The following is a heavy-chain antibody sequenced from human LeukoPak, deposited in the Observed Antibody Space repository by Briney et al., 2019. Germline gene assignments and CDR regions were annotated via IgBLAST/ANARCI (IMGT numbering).Heavy chain of an antibody. CDR3: ARAPAKGYYDSSGYRIPNAFDI. D-gene: IGHD3-22*01. V-gene: IGHV4-61*01. CDR1: GGSVSSGSYY. CDR2: IYYSGST. Sequence: SETLSLTCTVSGGSVSSGSYYWSWIRQPPGKGLEWIGYIYYSGSTNYNPSLKSRVTISVDTSKNQFSLKLSSVTAADTAVYYCARAPAKGYYDSSGYRIPNAFDIWGQGTMVTVSS. J-gene: IGHJ3*02.